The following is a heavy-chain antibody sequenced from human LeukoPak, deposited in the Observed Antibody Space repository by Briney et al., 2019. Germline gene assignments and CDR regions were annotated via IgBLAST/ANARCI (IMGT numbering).Heavy chain of an antibody. J-gene: IGHJ6*03. CDR3: ARTTEGGYSYGYFYYYYMDV. D-gene: IGHD5-18*01. Sequence: PSETLSLTCTVPGGSISSYYWSWIRQTPGKGLEWLGYIYYSVTTNYNPSLKSRVTISVDTSKNQFSLKLSSVTAADTAVYYCARTTEGGYSYGYFYYYYMDVWGKGTTVTISS. V-gene: IGHV4-59*01. CDR1: GGSISSYY. CDR2: IYYSVTT.